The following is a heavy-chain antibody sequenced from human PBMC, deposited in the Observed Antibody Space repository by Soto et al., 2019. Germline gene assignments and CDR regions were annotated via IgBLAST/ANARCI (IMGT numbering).Heavy chain of an antibody. CDR2: ISYDGSNK. D-gene: IGHD5-12*01. CDR1: GFTFSSYG. CDR3: AKERGYDYYAFDI. Sequence: GGSLRLSCAASGFTFSSYGMHWVRQAPGKGLEWVAVISYDGSNKYYADSVKGRFTISRDNSKNTLYLQMNSLRAEDTAVYYCAKERGYDYYAFDIWGQGTMVTVSS. V-gene: IGHV3-30*18. J-gene: IGHJ3*02.